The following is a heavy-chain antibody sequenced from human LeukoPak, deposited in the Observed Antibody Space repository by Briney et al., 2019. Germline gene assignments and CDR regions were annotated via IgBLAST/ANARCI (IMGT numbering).Heavy chain of an antibody. V-gene: IGHV4-38-2*02. J-gene: IGHJ4*02. CDR2: VFQLQTVRT. D-gene: IGHD2-8*01. CDR1: GSSLTTTYY. CDR3: ARVQNAPKFIDS. Sequence: SETLSLTCTVSGSSLTTTYYWAWFRQPPGKGLEWIATVFQLQTVRTFYNPSLESRVTMSLDTSQNQFSLNLTSVTAADTALYFCARVQNAPKFIDSWGQGTLVTVSS.